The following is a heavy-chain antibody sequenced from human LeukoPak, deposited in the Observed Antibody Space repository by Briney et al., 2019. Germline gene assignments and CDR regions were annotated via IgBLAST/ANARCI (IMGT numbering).Heavy chain of an antibody. CDR3: ARSKLGEVAAMFDT. CDR2: ISPNNGGT. Sequence: GASVKVSCKASGYAFSGYYIHWVRQAPGQGPEWMGWISPNNGGTNYAQKFQGWVTMTRDTSISTAYMELSRLTSNVTAVYYCARSKLGEVAAMFDTWGQGTLVTVSS. D-gene: IGHD3-16*01. V-gene: IGHV1-2*04. J-gene: IGHJ5*02. CDR1: GYAFSGYY.